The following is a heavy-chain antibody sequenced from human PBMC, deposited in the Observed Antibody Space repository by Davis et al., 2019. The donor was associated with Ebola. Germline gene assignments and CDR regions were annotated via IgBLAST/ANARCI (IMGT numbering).Heavy chain of an antibody. D-gene: IGHD1-26*01. V-gene: IGHV3-21*01. Sequence: GESLKISCVVSGFTFSDYTMNWVRQAPGKGLEWVSSISGSSSYIYYADSVKGRFTISRDNAKNSLYLQMNSLRAEDTAVYYCARADSGSYRHFDYWGQGTLVTVSS. CDR2: ISGSSSYI. CDR3: ARADSGSYRHFDY. CDR1: GFTFSDYT. J-gene: IGHJ4*02.